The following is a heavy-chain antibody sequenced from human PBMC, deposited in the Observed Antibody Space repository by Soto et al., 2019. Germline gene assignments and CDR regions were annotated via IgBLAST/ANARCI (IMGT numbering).Heavy chain of an antibody. CDR2: ISYDGSNK. CDR1: GFTFSSYG. Sequence: GGSLRLSCAASGFTFSSYGMHWVRQAPGKGLEWVAVISYDGSNKYYADSVKGRFTISRDNSKNTLYLQMNSLRAEDTAVYYCAKDGNELELSWFDPWGQGTLVTVSS. J-gene: IGHJ5*02. V-gene: IGHV3-30*18. D-gene: IGHD1-7*01. CDR3: AKDGNELELSWFDP.